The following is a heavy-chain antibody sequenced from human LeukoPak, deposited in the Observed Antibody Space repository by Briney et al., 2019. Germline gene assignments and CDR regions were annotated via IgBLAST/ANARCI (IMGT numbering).Heavy chain of an antibody. V-gene: IGHV1-18*01. D-gene: IGHD3-10*01. J-gene: IGHJ4*02. CDR1: GYTFTYYG. CDR2: ISTYNGNT. Sequence: ASVKVSCKASGYTFTYYGISWVRQAPGQGLEWMGWISTYNGNTKYTQNLQGRVTMTTDTSTSTAYMDLTSLRSDDTAVYYCARSGHRRYYYASGPDYWGQGTLVTVSS. CDR3: ARSGHRRYYYASGPDY.